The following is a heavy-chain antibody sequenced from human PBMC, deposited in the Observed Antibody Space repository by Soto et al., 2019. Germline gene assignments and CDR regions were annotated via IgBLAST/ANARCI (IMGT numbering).Heavy chain of an antibody. CDR1: GFTFSSYG. Sequence: GGSLRLSCAASGFTFSSYGMHWVRQAPGKGLEWVAVIWYDGSNKYYADSVKGRFTISRDNSKNTLYLQMNSLRAEDTAVYYCASGLYCSGGSCYRGAFDIWGQGTMVNVSS. D-gene: IGHD2-15*01. J-gene: IGHJ3*02. CDR3: ASGLYCSGGSCYRGAFDI. CDR2: IWYDGSNK. V-gene: IGHV3-33*01.